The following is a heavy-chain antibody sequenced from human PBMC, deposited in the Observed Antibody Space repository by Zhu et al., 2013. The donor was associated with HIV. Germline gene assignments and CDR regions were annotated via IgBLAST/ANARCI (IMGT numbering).Heavy chain of an antibody. J-gene: IGHJ3*02. Sequence: QVQLVQSGAEVKKPGASVKVSCKASGYSFTGYYIHWVRQAPGQGLEWMGWINPNSGATTYAQSFQGRATMSRDTSISTAYMELSRLRSDDTAVDTAVYYCARSRISMGAFDIWGQGTVVTVSS. CDR3: VYYCARSRISMGAFDI. V-gene: IGHV1-2*02. CDR2: INPNSGAT. CDR1: GYSFTGYY. D-gene: IGHD3-22*01.